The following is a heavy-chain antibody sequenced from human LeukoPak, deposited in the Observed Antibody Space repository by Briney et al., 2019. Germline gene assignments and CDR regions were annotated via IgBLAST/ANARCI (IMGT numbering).Heavy chain of an antibody. CDR3: AKPWYSGPEDY. Sequence: GGSPRLSCAASGLTFSGYAMSWVRQAPGKGLEWVSAISNSGDSTYYADSVKGRFVISRDNSINTLYLQMNSLTAEDTALYYCAKPWYSGPEDYWGQGALVTVSS. CDR1: GLTFSGYA. V-gene: IGHV3-23*01. D-gene: IGHD6-13*01. CDR2: ISNSGDST. J-gene: IGHJ4*02.